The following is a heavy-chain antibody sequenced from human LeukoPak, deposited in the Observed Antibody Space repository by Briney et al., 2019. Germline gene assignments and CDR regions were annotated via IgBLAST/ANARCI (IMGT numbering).Heavy chain of an antibody. V-gene: IGHV4-59*08. Sequence: SETLSLTCTVSGGSISSYYWSWIRQPPGKGLEWIGYIYYSGSTNYNPSLKSRVTMSVDMSKNHFSLKLRSVTAADTAVYYCARGPRFGELLWHWFDPWGQGTLVTVSS. CDR1: GGSISSYY. D-gene: IGHD3-10*01. CDR2: IYYSGST. CDR3: ARGPRFGELLWHWFDP. J-gene: IGHJ5*02.